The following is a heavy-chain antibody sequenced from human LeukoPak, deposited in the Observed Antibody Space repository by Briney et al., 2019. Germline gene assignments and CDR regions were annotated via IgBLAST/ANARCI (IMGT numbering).Heavy chain of an antibody. CDR1: GFTFSGFA. Sequence: GGSLRLSCASSGFTFSGFAMSWAPQASAKGLEGVSGSSDRIENTYYEDGVKGRFHISRDNSKNTWRLQMNSLRADDTSVYYCAKRVRTSSGTFHCWGQGTLVSVSS. CDR3: AKRVRTSSGTFHC. CDR2: SSDRIENT. J-gene: IGHJ4*02. V-gene: IGHV3-23*01. D-gene: IGHD3-10*01.